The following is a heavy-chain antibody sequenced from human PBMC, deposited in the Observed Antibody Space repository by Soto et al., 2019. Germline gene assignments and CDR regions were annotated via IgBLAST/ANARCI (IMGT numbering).Heavy chain of an antibody. CDR3: ARVMAVNTEGYYYYGMDV. CDR2: IYHSGST. J-gene: IGHJ6*02. Sequence: QVQLQESGPGLVKPSGTLSLTCAVSGGSISSSNWWSWVRQPPGKGLEWIGEIYHSGSTNYNPSLKRRVTISVDKAKNQFSRKRSSVTAADTAVYYCARVMAVNTEGYYYYGMDVWGQGTTVTVSS. D-gene: IGHD4-17*01. V-gene: IGHV4-4*02. CDR1: GGSISSSNW.